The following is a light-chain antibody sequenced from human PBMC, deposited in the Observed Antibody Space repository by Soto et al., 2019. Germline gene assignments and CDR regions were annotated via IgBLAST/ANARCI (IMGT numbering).Light chain of an antibody. Sequence: QPVLTQSPSASASLGASVKLTCTLSSGHSSYAIAWHQQQPEKGPRYLMKLNSDGSHSKGDWITDRFSGSSSGAERYLIISSLQSEGEADYYCQIWGTGIHVFGTGTQVTVL. J-gene: IGLJ1*01. CDR1: SGHSSYA. V-gene: IGLV4-69*01. CDR2: LNSDGSH. CDR3: QIWGTGIHV.